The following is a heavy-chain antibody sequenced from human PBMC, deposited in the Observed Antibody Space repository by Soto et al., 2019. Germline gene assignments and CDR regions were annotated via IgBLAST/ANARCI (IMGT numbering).Heavy chain of an antibody. CDR3: AVVAAAGHFDY. CDR2: INAGNGNT. J-gene: IGHJ4*02. V-gene: IGHV1-3*01. Sequence: ASVKVSCKASGYTFTSYAMHWVRQAPGQRLEWMGWINAGNGNTKYSQKFQGRVTITRNTSASTVYMELSSLRSEDTAVYYCAVVAAAGHFDYWGQGTLVTVSS. D-gene: IGHD6-13*01. CDR1: GYTFTSYA.